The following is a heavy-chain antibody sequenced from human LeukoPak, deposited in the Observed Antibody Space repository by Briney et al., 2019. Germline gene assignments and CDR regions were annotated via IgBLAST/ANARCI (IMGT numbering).Heavy chain of an antibody. CDR1: GGSFSGYY. V-gene: IGHV4-34*01. Sequence: PSETLSLTCAVYGGSFSGYYWSWIRQPPGKGLEWIGEINHSGSTNYNPSLKSRVTISVDTSKNQFSLKLSSVTAADTAVYYCARDAGLMAGLDYWGQGTLVTVSS. D-gene: IGHD3-10*01. CDR2: INHSGST. CDR3: ARDAGLMAGLDY. J-gene: IGHJ4*02.